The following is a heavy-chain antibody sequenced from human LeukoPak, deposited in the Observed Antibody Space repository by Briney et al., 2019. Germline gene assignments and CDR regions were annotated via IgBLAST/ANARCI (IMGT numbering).Heavy chain of an antibody. Sequence: GGSLRLSCAVSGFTFRTYAMSWVRQAPGEGLEWVSGVSGSGTSTYYADSVKGRFTISRDNSKNTLYLQMNSLRAEDTAVYYCAKEPRDCTGGPCPIGGGYYFDYWGQGTLVTVSS. D-gene: IGHD2-8*02. V-gene: IGHV3-23*01. CDR2: VSGSGTST. J-gene: IGHJ4*02. CDR3: AKEPRDCTGGPCPIGGGYYFDY. CDR1: GFTFRTYA.